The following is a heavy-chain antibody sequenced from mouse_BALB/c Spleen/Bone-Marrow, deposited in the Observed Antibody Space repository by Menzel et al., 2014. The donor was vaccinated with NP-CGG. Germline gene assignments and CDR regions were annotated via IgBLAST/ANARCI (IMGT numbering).Heavy chain of an antibody. CDR3: MYGNPFAY. V-gene: IGHV6-6*02. CDR2: IRLKSNNYET. D-gene: IGHD2-10*02. J-gene: IGHJ3*01. CDR1: GVTFSNYW. Sequence: VTLMESGGGLVQPGGSMKFSCVATGVTFSNYWMNWVRQSPERGLEWVAEIRLKSNNYETHYAESVKGRFTISRDDSKSRVYLQMNNLRAEDTGIYYCMYGNPFAYWGQGTLVTVSA.